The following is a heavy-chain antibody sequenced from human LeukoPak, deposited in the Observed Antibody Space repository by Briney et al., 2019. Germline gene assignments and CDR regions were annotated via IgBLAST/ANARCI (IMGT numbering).Heavy chain of an antibody. CDR1: GFTLGSHD. CDR3: VREARGYHYTYFDY. D-gene: IGHD5-18*01. V-gene: IGHV3-13*01. Sequence: VGSLRLSCTASGFTLGSHDMHWVRQIPGQGLEWGAAVSSGFHAFFADSVQGRFTVSREDARNSLYLQMNSLRAGDTAVYYCVREARGYHYTYFDYWGQGTLVTVSS. CDR2: VSSGFHA. J-gene: IGHJ4*02.